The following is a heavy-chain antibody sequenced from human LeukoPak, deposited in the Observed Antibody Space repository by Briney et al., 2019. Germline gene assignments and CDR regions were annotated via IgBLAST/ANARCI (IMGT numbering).Heavy chain of an antibody. J-gene: IGHJ6*02. CDR3: AKDQNSYGYLGYYYYGMDV. CDR1: GFTFDDYA. Sequence: GGSLRLSCAASGFTFDDYAMHWARQAPGKGLEWVSLISGDGGSTYYADSVKGRFTISRDNSKNSLYLQMNSLRTEDTALYYCAKDQNSYGYLGYYYYGMDVWGQGTTVTVSS. V-gene: IGHV3-43*02. D-gene: IGHD5-18*01. CDR2: ISGDGGST.